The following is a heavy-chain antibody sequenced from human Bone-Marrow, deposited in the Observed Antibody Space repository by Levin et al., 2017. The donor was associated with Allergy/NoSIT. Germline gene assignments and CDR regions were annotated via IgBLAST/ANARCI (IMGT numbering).Heavy chain of an antibody. CDR1: GFTFSSYS. Sequence: GGSLRLSCAASGFTFSSYSMNWVRQAPGKGLEWVSSISSSSSYIYYADSVKGRFTISRDNAKNSLYLQMNSLRAEDTAVYYCARLSVEWLVEGTPNCDYWGQGTLVTVSS. CDR2: ISSSSSYI. D-gene: IGHD6-19*01. V-gene: IGHV3-21*01. J-gene: IGHJ4*02. CDR3: ARLSVEWLVEGTPNCDY.